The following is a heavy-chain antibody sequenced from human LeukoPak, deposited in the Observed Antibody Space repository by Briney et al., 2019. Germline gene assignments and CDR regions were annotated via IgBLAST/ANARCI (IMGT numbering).Heavy chain of an antibody. CDR1: GYTFTGYY. V-gene: IGHV1-2*02. Sequence: ASVKVSCKASGYTFTGYYMHWVRQAPGQGLEWMGWINPNSGGTNYAQKFQGRVTTTRDTPISTAYMELSRLRSDDTAVYYCARFPVRYSSSSSWGQGTLVTVSS. CDR3: ARFPVRYSSSSS. CDR2: INPNSGGT. D-gene: IGHD6-6*01. J-gene: IGHJ4*02.